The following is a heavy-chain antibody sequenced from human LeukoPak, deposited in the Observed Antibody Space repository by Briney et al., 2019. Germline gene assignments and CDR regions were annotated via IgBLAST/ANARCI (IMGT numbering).Heavy chain of an antibody. Sequence: ASVKVSCKASGYTFTSYAMHWVRQAPGQRLEWMGWINAGNGNTKYSQKFQGRVTITRDTSASTAYMELSSLRSEDTAVYYCARDYYDSSVEWPNWSDPWGQGTLVTVSS. CDR2: INAGNGNT. CDR1: GYTFTSYA. V-gene: IGHV1-3*01. D-gene: IGHD3-22*01. CDR3: ARDYYDSSVEWPNWSDP. J-gene: IGHJ5*02.